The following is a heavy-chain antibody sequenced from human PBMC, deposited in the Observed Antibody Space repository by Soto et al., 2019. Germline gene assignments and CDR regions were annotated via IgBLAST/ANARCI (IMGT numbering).Heavy chain of an antibody. J-gene: IGHJ4*02. CDR2: ISSDGKSE. V-gene: IGHV3-30*18. CDR1: GFTFSTYG. D-gene: IGHD3-22*01. CDR3: AKTITTYSGDSRGRGALVDY. Sequence: QVQLVESGGGVVQPGRSLRLSCAASGFTFSTYGMHWVRQPPGKGLEWVAVISSDGKSEHYADPVKDRFSISRDNSKNTLFLQMNSLRVEGTAVYYCAKTITTYSGDSRGRGALVDYWGQGTLVTVSS.